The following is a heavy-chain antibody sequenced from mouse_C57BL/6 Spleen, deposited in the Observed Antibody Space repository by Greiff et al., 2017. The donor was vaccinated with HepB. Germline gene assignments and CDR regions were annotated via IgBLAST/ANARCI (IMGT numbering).Heavy chain of an antibody. D-gene: IGHD3-2*02. CDR3: ARWGDSSGYRFAY. Sequence: EVQLQQSGAELVKPGASVKLSCTASGFNIKDYYMHWVKQRTEQGLEWIGRIDPEDGETKYAPKFQSKATITADTSSNTDYLQLSSLTSEDTAVYYCARWGDSSGYRFAYWGQGTLVTVSA. J-gene: IGHJ3*01. V-gene: IGHV14-2*01. CDR1: GFNIKDYY. CDR2: IDPEDGET.